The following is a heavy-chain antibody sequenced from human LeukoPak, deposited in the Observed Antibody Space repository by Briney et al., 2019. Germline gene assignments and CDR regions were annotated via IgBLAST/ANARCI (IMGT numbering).Heavy chain of an antibody. CDR1: GYTFTSYD. D-gene: IGHD2-21*01. J-gene: IGHJ3*02. CDR2: MNPNSGNT. CDR3: ARDHSTIGAFDI. Sequence: APVKVSCKASGYTFTSYDINWVRQATGQGLEWMGWMNPNSGNTGYAQKFQGRVTMTRNTSISTAYMELSSLRSEDTAVYYCARDHSTIGAFDIWGQGTMVTVSS. V-gene: IGHV1-8*01.